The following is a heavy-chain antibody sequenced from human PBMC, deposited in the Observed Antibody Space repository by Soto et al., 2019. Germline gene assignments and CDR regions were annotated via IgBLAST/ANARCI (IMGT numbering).Heavy chain of an antibody. J-gene: IGHJ3*02. CDR3: ARQKETYYYDSSGLGDAFDI. D-gene: IGHD3-22*01. CDR1: GGSISSYY. Sequence: SETLSLTCTVSGGSISSYYWSWIRQHPGKGLEWIGYIYYSGSTNYNPSLKSRVTISVDTSKNQFSLKLSSVTAADTAVYYCARQKETYYYDSSGLGDAFDIWGQGTMVT. CDR2: IYYSGST. V-gene: IGHV4-59*08.